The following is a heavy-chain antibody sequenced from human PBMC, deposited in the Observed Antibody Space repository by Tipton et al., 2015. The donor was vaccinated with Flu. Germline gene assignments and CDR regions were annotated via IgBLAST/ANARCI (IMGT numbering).Heavy chain of an antibody. Sequence: TLSLTCTISGDSNIRDGQYWSWIRQPPGKGLEWIGEINHSGSTNYNPSLKSRVTISGDTSKNQFSLKLSSVTAADTAVYYCATHCVGVCSHAFDIWGQGTMVTVSS. CDR2: INHSGST. D-gene: IGHD2-21*02. V-gene: IGHV4-34*01. J-gene: IGHJ3*02. CDR3: ATHCVGVCSHAFDI. CDR1: GDSNIRDGQY.